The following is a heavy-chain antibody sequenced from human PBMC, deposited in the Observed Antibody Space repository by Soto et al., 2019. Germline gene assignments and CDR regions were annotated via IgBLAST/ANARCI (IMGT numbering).Heavy chain of an antibody. J-gene: IGHJ3*02. D-gene: IGHD3-10*01. V-gene: IGHV4-59*01. Sequence: PSETLSLTFTVSGGSNSSYYWSWIRQPPGKGLEWIGYIYYSGSTNSNPSLKSRVTISVDTSKNQFSLKLSSVTAADTAVYYCARDNGSGSSAFDIWGQGTMVTVSS. CDR1: GGSNSSYY. CDR2: IYYSGST. CDR3: ARDNGSGSSAFDI.